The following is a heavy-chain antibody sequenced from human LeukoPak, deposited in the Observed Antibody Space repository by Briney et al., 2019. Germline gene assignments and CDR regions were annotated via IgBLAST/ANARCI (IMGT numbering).Heavy chain of an antibody. D-gene: IGHD6-13*01. V-gene: IGHV3-74*01. CDR1: GFTFSSSW. CDR3: TRADSSWANDY. J-gene: IGHJ4*02. Sequence: AGGSLRLSCVASGFTFSSSWMYWVRQAPGKRLLWALRISSDGSSTTYADSVKGRFTISRDDAKNTLYLQMNSLRVEDTAVYYCTRADSSWANDYWGQGTLVTVSS. CDR2: ISSDGSST.